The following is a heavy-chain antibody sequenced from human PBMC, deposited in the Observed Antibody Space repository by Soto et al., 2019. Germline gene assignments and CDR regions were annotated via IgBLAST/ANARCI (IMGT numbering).Heavy chain of an antibody. D-gene: IGHD3-16*01. CDR2: IGTHADTT. Sequence: EVQLLESGGGLVQPGGSLRLSCAASGFTFSTYALTWVRQAPGKGLEWVSSIGTHADTTYYVDSVKGRFSISRDNSKNTVYLQMSSLSAEDTAVYYCARPYVEVAVNEAVDSWGRGTMVTVSS. V-gene: IGHV3-23*01. CDR1: GFTFSTYA. CDR3: ARPYVEVAVNEAVDS. J-gene: IGHJ3*02.